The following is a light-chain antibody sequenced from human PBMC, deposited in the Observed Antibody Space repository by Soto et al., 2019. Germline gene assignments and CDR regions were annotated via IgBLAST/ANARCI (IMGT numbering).Light chain of an antibody. V-gene: IGLV2-14*01. CDR1: YSDVGTYNY. J-gene: IGLJ2*01. CDR3: SSFTAYNTVV. CDR2: EVS. Sequence: QSALTQPASVSGSPGQSITISCTGSYSDVGTYNYVSWYQQHPGTAPKLMIHEVSDRPSGVSNSFSGSKSGNTASLIISGLQAEDEADYYCSSFTAYNTVVFGGGTKLTVL.